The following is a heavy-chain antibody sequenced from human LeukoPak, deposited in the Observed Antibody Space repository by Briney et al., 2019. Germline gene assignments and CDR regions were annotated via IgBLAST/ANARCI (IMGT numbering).Heavy chain of an antibody. CDR1: GYTFTSYG. CDR3: ATEISFGYYYYMDV. J-gene: IGHJ6*03. CDR2: ISAYNGNT. V-gene: IGHV1-18*01. D-gene: IGHD2/OR15-2a*01. Sequence: ASVKVSCKASGYTFTSYGISWVRQAPGQGLEWMGWISAYNGNTNYAQKLQGRVTMTTDTSTSTAYMELRSLRSDDTAVYYCATEISFGYYYYMDVWGKGTTVTVSS.